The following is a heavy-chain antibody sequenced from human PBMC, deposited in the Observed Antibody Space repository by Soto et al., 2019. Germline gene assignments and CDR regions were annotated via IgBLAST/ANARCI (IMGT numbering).Heavy chain of an antibody. Sequence: SETLSLTCAVYGGSFSGYYWSWIRQPPGKGLEWIGEINHTGSTNYNPSLKSRVTISIDTSKNQFSLKVTSVTAADTAVYYCGGRTSLASVQLFVGKISNHNWFDPWSQGTLVTVSS. CDR3: GGRTSLASVQLFVGKISNHNWFDP. CDR1: GGSFSGYY. CDR2: INHTGST. J-gene: IGHJ5*02. V-gene: IGHV4-34*01. D-gene: IGHD3-10*01.